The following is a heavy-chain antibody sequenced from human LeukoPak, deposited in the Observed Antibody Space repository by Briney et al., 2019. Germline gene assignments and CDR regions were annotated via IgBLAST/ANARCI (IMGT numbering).Heavy chain of an antibody. CDR3: AKGVTMVRGVIRAFDI. V-gene: IGHV3-74*01. CDR1: GFTFSSYW. CDR2: INSDGSST. Sequence: GGSLRLSCAASGFTFSSYWMHWVRQAPGKGLVWVSRINSDGSSTYYADSVKGRFTISRDNSKNTLYLQMNSLRAEDTAVYYCAKGVTMVRGVIRAFDIWGQGTMVTVSS. J-gene: IGHJ3*02. D-gene: IGHD3-10*01.